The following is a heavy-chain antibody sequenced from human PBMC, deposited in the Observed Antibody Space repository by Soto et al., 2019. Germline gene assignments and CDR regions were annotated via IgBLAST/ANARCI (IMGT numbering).Heavy chain of an antibody. J-gene: IGHJ4*02. CDR1: GFIFSDYF. Sequence: QVQLVESGGGVVKPAGSLRLSCAASGFIFSDYFMSWIRQAPGKGLEWVSSISSSSSYIYYADSVKGRFTISRDNAKNSLYLQMNSLRAEDTAVYYCARELSRPSGGYWGQGTLVTVSS. CDR2: ISSSSSYI. D-gene: IGHD3-10*01. V-gene: IGHV3-11*06. CDR3: ARELSRPSGGY.